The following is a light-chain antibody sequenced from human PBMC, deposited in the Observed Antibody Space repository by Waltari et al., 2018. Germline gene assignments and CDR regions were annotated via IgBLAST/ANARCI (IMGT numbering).Light chain of an antibody. CDR1: SSDVLCYTYSPVFTPSTAQSPNLLIYD. Sequence: QSALTQPPSASGSPGPSVTLPCTGTSSDVLCYTYSPVFTPSTAQSPNLLIYDVPCNQQYPGKAPKLMIDDVTERPSGVPDRFSGAKSGNTASLTVSGLQAEDEADYYCSSYAGSAYVFGTGTKVTVL. CDR3: SSYAGSAYV. V-gene: IGLV2-8*01. CDR2: DVT. J-gene: IGLJ1*01.